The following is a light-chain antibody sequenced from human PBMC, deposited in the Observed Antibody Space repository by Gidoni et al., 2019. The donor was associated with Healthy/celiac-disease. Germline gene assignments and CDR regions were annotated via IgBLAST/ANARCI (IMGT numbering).Light chain of an antibody. CDR1: QSVLYSSNNKNY. CDR3: QQYYSTWA. Sequence: DIVMTQSPDSLAVSLGERATINCKSSQSVLYSSNNKNYLAWYQQKPGQPPKLLIYWESTRESGVPDRFSGSGSGTDFTLTISSLQAEDVAVYYCQQYYSTWAFXXXTKVEIK. J-gene: IGKJ1*01. V-gene: IGKV4-1*01. CDR2: WES.